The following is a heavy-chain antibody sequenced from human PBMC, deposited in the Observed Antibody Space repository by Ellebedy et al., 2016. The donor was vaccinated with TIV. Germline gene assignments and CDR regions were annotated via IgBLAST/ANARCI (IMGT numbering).Heavy chain of an antibody. D-gene: IGHD2-21*02. V-gene: IGHV5-10-1*01. CDR3: ARSRHCGSDCYLDF. CDR1: ADIFSTFW. CDR2: IDPRDSSA. Sequence: GESVKISXKGSADIFSTFWISWVRQMPGKGLEWMGRIDPRDSSANYSPSFRGHVTMSADRSINTAYLQWSGLKASDAAVYYCARSRHCGSDCYLDFWGQGTLVTVSS. J-gene: IGHJ4*02.